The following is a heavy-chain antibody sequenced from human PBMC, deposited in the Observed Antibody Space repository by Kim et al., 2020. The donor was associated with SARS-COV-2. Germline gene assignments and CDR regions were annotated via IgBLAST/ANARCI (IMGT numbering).Heavy chain of an antibody. D-gene: IGHD3-3*01. V-gene: IGHV3-15*01. J-gene: IGHJ6*02. Sequence: RFTISRDDSKNTLYLQMNSLKTEDTAVYYCTTDPIFGVVIIKDYYYGMDVWGQGTTVTVSS. CDR3: TTDPIFGVVIIKDYYYGMDV.